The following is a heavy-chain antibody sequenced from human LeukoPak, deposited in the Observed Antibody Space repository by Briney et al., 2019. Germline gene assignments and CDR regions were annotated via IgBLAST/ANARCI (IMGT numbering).Heavy chain of an antibody. CDR1: GGTFSSYA. D-gene: IGHD4-17*01. J-gene: IGHJ6*02. V-gene: IGHV1-69*04. CDR3: ARVYGDYKYYGMDV. CDR2: IIPILGIA. Sequence: SVKVSCKASGGTFSSYAISWVRQAPGQGLEWMGRIIPILGIANYAQKFQGRVTMTRDTSISTAYMELSRLRSDDTAVYYCARVYGDYKYYGMDVWGQGTTVTVSS.